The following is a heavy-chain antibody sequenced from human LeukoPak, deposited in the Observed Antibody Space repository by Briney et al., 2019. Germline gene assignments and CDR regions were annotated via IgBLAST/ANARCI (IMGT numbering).Heavy chain of an antibody. D-gene: IGHD6-13*01. CDR3: ASQIAGFDY. CDR1: GGSISSYY. CDR2: IYYSGST. Sequence: PSETLSPTRTVSGGSISSYYWSWIRQPPGKGLEWIGYIYYSGSTNYNPSLKSRVTISVDTSKNQFSLKLSSVTAADTAVYYCASQIAGFDYWGQGTLVTVSS. V-gene: IGHV4-59*01. J-gene: IGHJ4*02.